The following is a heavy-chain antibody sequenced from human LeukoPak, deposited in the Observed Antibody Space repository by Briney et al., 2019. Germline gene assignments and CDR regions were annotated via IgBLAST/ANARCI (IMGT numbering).Heavy chain of an antibody. CDR3: VRNRYNLDV. D-gene: IGHD1-1*01. CDR1: GLILSNNS. Sequence: GGSLRLSCAVSGLILSNNSMTWVRQAPGKGLEWVASIKQDGSEKYYVDSVKGRFTISRDNAKNSLYLEMNSLRAEDTALYYCVRNRYNLDVWGQGTTLTVSS. J-gene: IGHJ6*02. V-gene: IGHV3-7*01. CDR2: IKQDGSEK.